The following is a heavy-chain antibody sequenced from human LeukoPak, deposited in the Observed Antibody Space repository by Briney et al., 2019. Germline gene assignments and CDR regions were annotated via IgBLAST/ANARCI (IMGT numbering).Heavy chain of an antibody. V-gene: IGHV3-9*01. D-gene: IGHD6-13*01. Sequence: PGGSLRLSCAASGFTFDDYAMHWGRHAPGKGLEWVSGISWNSGSIGYADSVKGRLTISRDNAKNSLYLQMNSLRAEDTALYYCAKVPSRYSSSYAWYYFDYWGQGTLVTVSS. CDR3: AKVPSRYSSSYAWYYFDY. CDR1: GFTFDDYA. CDR2: ISWNSGSI. J-gene: IGHJ4*02.